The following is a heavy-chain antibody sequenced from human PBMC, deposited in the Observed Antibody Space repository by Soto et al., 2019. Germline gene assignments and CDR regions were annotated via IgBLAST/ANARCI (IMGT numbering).Heavy chain of an antibody. CDR1: GGPFSGYY. D-gene: IGHD1-26*01. Sequence: SETLSLTCAVYGGPFSGYYWSWIRQPPGKGLEWIGEIHQTGDTNHNPSLKNRVTLSVDTSKNQFSLNLHSVTAADTAVYYCARALLINRGSYYDYWGQGTLVTVSS. CDR2: IHQTGDT. CDR3: ARALLINRGSYYDY. J-gene: IGHJ4*02. V-gene: IGHV4-34*01.